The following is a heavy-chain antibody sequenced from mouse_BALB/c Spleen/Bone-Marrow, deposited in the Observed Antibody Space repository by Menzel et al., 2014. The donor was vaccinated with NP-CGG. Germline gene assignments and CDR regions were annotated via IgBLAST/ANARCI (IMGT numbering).Heavy chain of an antibody. CDR3: AREPHYYAMDY. CDR2: IWGDGST. CDR1: GFSLTGYG. Sequence: VKLQESGPGLVAPSQSLSITCTVSGFSLTGYGVNWVRQPPGKGLEWLGMIWGDGSTDYNSALKSRLSISKDNSKSQVFLKMNSLLTDDTARYYCAREPHYYAMDYWGQGTSVTVSS. J-gene: IGHJ4*01. V-gene: IGHV2-6-7*02.